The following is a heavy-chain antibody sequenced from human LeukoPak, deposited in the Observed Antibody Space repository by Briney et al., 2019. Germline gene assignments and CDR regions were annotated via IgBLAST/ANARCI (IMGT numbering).Heavy chain of an antibody. V-gene: IGHV3-23*01. J-gene: IGHJ4*02. D-gene: IGHD4/OR15-4a*01. Sequence: GESLRLSCAASGFTFGNYAMTWVRQAPGKGLEWVSVIGGGGDTKYADSVKGRFTISRDNSKNTLYLQMNSLRVEDTAVYYCAKDFKCELWGQGTLVTVSS. CDR1: GFTFGNYA. CDR3: AKDFKCEL. CDR2: IGGGGDT.